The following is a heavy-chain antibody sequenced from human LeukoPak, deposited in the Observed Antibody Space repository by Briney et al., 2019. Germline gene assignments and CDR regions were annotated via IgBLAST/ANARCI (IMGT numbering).Heavy chain of an antibody. CDR2: ISSSGRTI. CDR1: GFTLSDYY. CDR3: ARGLAYRGNYHFDY. D-gene: IGHD1-26*01. V-gene: IGHV3-11*01. J-gene: IGHJ4*02. Sequence: TGGSLRLSCAASGFTLSDYYVTWIRQAPGKGLEWVSYISSSGRTISFADSVKGRFTISRDNAKNSLYLQMNSLRAEDTAVYYFARGLAYRGNYHFDYWGQGTLVTVSS.